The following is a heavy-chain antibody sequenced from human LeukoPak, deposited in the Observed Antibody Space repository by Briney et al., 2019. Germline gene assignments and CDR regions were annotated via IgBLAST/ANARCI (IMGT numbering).Heavy chain of an antibody. D-gene: IGHD3-16*01. V-gene: IGHV4-59*01. Sequence: SETLSLTCTVSGGSISSYYWSWIRQPPGKGLERIGYIYYSGSTNYNPSLKSRVTISVDTSKNQFSLKLTSVTAADTAVYYCARDWGVAATPGYMDVWGKGTTVTVSS. J-gene: IGHJ6*03. CDR2: IYYSGST. CDR3: ARDWGVAATPGYMDV. CDR1: GGSISSYY.